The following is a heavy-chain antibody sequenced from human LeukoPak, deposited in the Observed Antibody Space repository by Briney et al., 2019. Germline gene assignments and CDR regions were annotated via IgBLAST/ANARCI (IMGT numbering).Heavy chain of an antibody. D-gene: IGHD6-13*01. CDR3: ARVRGTRLGGGAAAVST. CDR1: GFTFYSFA. Sequence: PGGSLRLSCAASGFTFYSFAMHWVRQAPGKGLEWVANIKQDGSERYYVDSVKGRFTISRDNAKNSLYLQMNSLRAEDTAVYYCARVRGTRLGGGAAAVSTWGQGTLVTVSS. V-gene: IGHV3-7*01. CDR2: IKQDGSER. J-gene: IGHJ5*02.